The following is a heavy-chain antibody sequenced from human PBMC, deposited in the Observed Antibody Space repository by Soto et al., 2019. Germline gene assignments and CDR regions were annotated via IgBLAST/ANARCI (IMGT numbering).Heavy chain of an antibody. Sequence: GGSLRLSCAASGFTFSSYAMSWVRQAPGKGLEWVSAISGSGGSTYYADSVKGRFTISRDNSKNTLYLQMNSLRAEDTAVYYCAKVFGVAVRGLTTYYFDYWGQGTLVTVSS. CDR1: GFTFSSYA. CDR3: AKVFGVAVRGLTTYYFDY. J-gene: IGHJ4*02. V-gene: IGHV3-23*01. CDR2: ISGSGGST. D-gene: IGHD3-10*01.